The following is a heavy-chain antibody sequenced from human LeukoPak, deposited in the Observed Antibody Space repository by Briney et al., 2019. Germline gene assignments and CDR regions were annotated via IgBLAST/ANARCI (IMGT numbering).Heavy chain of an antibody. CDR1: GFTFSNYW. V-gene: IGHV3-7*01. D-gene: IGHD4/OR15-4a*01. CDR3: ARDDYGRLN. Sequence: GGSLRLSCAASGFTFSNYWMTWVRQAPGKGLEWVANIKEDRSEKYYVDSVKGRFTISRDNAKNSLYLQMNSLRAEDTAVYYCARDDYGRLNWGQGTLVTVSS. J-gene: IGHJ4*02. CDR2: IKEDRSEK.